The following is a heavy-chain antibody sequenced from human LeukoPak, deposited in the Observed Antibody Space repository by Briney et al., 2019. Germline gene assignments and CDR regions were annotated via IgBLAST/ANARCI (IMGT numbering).Heavy chain of an antibody. J-gene: IGHJ6*03. CDR1: GYTFTGYY. CDR3: ARGDLVRGYYYMDV. V-gene: IGHV1-2*02. D-gene: IGHD6-6*01. CDR2: INPNSGGT. Sequence: GASVKVSCKASGYTFTGYYMHWVRQAPGQGLERMGWINPNSGGTNYAQKFQGRVTMTRDTSISTAYMELTSLRSDGTAVYYCARGDLVRGYYYMDVWGKGTTVTVSS.